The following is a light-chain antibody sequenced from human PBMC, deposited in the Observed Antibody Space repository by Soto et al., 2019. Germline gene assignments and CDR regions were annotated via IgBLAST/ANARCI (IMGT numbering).Light chain of an antibody. CDR2: GAS. CDR3: QRYGSSPWT. V-gene: IGKV3-20*01. CDR1: QSVSSSF. J-gene: IGKJ1*01. Sequence: EIVLTQSPGTLSLSPGERATLSCRASQSVSSSFLAWYQQKPGQAPRLLIYGASSRATGVPDRFSGSGSGTDFTLTISRLEREDFAVYCWQRYGSSPWTFGQGTKVEIK.